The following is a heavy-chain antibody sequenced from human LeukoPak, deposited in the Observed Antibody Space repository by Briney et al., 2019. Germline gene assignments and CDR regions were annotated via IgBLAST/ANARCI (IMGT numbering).Heavy chain of an antibody. D-gene: IGHD2-2*01. CDR3: ARDRSCSSTSCYTEPYYYYGMDV. J-gene: IGHJ6*02. CDR2: IWYDGSNK. Sequence: GGSLRLSCAASGFTFSSYGMHWVRQAPGKGLGWVAVIWYDGSNKYYADSVKGRFTISRDNSKNTLYLQMNSLRAEDTAVYYCARDRSCSSTSCYTEPYYYYGMDVWGQGTTVTVSS. CDR1: GFTFSSYG. V-gene: IGHV3-33*01.